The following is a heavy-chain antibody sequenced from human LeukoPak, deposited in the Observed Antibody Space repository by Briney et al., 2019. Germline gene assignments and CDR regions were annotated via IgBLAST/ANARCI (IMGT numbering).Heavy chain of an antibody. CDR2: INHSGST. D-gene: IGHD6-13*01. J-gene: IGHJ3*02. V-gene: IGHV4-34*01. Sequence: PSETLSLTCAVYGGSFSGYYWSWIRQPPGKGLEWIGEINHSGSTNYNPSLKSRVTISVDTSKNQFSLKLSSVTAADTAVYCCARRGSSWFRAAFDIWGQGTMVTVSS. CDR3: ARRGSSWFRAAFDI. CDR1: GGSFSGYY.